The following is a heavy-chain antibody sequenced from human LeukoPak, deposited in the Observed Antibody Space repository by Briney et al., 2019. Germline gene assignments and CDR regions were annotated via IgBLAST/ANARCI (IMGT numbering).Heavy chain of an antibody. CDR3: VVTIAAAGNFGFDY. D-gene: IGHD6-13*01. V-gene: IGHV5-51*01. CDR1: GYSFTSYW. Sequence: GESLKISCKGSGYSFTSYWIGWVRQMPGKVLEWMGIIYPGDSDTRFSPSFQGQVTISADKSISTAYLQWSSLKASDTAMYYCVVTIAAAGNFGFDYWGQGTLVTVSS. J-gene: IGHJ4*02. CDR2: IYPGDSDT.